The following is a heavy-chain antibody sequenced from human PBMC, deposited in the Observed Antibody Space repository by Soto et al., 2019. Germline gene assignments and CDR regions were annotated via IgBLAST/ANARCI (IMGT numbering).Heavy chain of an antibody. V-gene: IGHV3-21*01. D-gene: IGHD1-26*01. CDR2: IGTSGSYI. CDR3: ARGSAFIGLDS. Sequence: GGSLRLSCAVSGFIFSRYSMNWVRQAPGKGLEWVSSIGTSGSYIYDTDSVKGRFTISRDNTKDSLYLQMNSLRAEDTAIYYCARGSAFIGLDSWGQGTPVTVSS. J-gene: IGHJ4*02. CDR1: GFIFSRYS.